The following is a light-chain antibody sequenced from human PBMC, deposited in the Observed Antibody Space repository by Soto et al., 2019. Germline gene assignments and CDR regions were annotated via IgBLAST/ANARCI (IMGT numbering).Light chain of an antibody. CDR2: TNN. CDR3: ATWYDSLNGWV. Sequence: QSVLTQPPSASGTPGQRVTISCSGSSSNIGSDTVNWYQQLPGTAPKLLIYTNNQQPPGVPGRFSGSKSGTSASLAISGLQFEDEDDYYCATWYDSLNGWVFGGGTKLTVL. V-gene: IGLV1-44*01. J-gene: IGLJ3*02. CDR1: SSNIGSDT.